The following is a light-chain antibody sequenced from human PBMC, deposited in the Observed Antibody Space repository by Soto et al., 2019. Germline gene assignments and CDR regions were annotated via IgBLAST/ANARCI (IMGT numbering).Light chain of an antibody. CDR3: QQYGGSPFT. J-gene: IGKJ3*01. CDR1: QSFSTSY. V-gene: IGKV3-20*01. CDR2: NTF. Sequence: EIVLTQSPGTLSLSPGDRATLSCRASQSFSTSYLAWYQHKPGQAPRLLIHNTFTRATGIPDRFSGSGSGTDFTLPISRLEPEDFAVYYCQQYGGSPFTFGPGTKVDIK.